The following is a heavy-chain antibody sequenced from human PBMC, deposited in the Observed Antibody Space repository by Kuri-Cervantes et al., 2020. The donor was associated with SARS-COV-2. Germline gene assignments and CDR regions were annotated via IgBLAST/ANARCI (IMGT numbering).Heavy chain of an antibody. D-gene: IGHD2-2*01. CDR2: INHSGST. J-gene: IGHJ4*02. Sequence: CPVSGGSISSSSYYWSWIRQPPGKGLEWIGEINHSGSTNYNPSLKSRVTISVDTSKNQFSLTLSSVTAADPAVYYCARISAVPAAKRTYYFDYWGQGTLVTVSS. V-gene: IGHV4-39*07. CDR3: ARISAVPAAKRTYYFDY. CDR1: GGSISSSSYY.